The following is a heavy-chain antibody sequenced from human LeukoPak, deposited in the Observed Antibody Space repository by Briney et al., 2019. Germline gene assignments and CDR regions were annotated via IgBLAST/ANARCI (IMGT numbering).Heavy chain of an antibody. CDR2: ISGSGGST. D-gene: IGHD2-2*01. V-gene: IGHV3-23*01. Sequence: GGSLRLSCAASGFTFSSYAMSWVRQAPEKGLEWVSAISGSGGSTYYADSVKGRFTISRDNSKNTLYLQMNSLRAEDTAVYYCAKDLTSSNWFDPWGQGTLVTVSS. CDR1: GFTFSSYA. J-gene: IGHJ5*02. CDR3: AKDLTSSNWFDP.